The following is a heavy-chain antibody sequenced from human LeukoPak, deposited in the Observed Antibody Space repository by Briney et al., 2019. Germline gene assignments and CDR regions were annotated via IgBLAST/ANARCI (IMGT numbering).Heavy chain of an antibody. J-gene: IGHJ3*02. CDR1: GFTFSSYA. D-gene: IGHD3-10*01. V-gene: IGHV3-23*01. Sequence: GGPLRLSCAASGFTFSSYAMSWVRQAPGKGLEWVSAISGSGGSTYYADSVKGRFTISRDNSKNTLYLQMNSLRAEDTAVYYCAKSRYASGGSFDIWGQGTMVTVSS. CDR3: AKSRYASGGSFDI. CDR2: ISGSGGST.